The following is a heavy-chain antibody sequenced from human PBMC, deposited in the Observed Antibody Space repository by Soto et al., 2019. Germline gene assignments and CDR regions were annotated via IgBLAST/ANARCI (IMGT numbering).Heavy chain of an antibody. D-gene: IGHD1-1*01. CDR1: GDSISSSNW. V-gene: IGHV4-4*02. CDR2: IYHSGAT. CDR3: ARDLGTGTDY. Sequence: QVQLQESGPGLVKPSGTLSLTCAVSGDSISSSNWWSWVRQAPGKGLEWIGEIYHSGATTYNPSLNSRVTISVDPSKNHFSLKLTSVTAADTAVYFCARDLGTGTDYWGQGTLVTVAS. J-gene: IGHJ4*02.